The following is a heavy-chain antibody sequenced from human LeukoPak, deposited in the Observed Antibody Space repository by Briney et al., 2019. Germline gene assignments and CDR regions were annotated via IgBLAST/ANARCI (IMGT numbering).Heavy chain of an antibody. D-gene: IGHD4-17*01. V-gene: IGHV3-66*01. CDR3: ERNYGALLGYDYYYYGMDV. CDR2: IYSGGST. CDR1: GFTFSNNY. J-gene: IGHJ6*02. Sequence: GGSLRLSCAASGFTFSNNYMSWVRQAPGKGLEWVSVIYSGGSTYYADSVKGRFTISRDNSKNTLYLQMNRLRAEDTAVYYCERNYGALLGYDYYYYGMDVWGQGTTVTVSS.